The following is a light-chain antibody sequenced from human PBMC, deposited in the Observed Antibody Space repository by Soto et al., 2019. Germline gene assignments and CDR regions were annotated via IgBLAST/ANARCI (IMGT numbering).Light chain of an antibody. CDR3: QPSYSTPTRMHT. V-gene: IGKV1-39*01. J-gene: IGKJ2*01. Sequence: DIQLTQAPSALSASVGDRVTITCRASQSISSYLNWYQQKPGKAPKLLIYAASSLQSGVPSRFSGSGSGTDFTLTISSLQPEDFATYYCQPSYSTPTRMHTSGQGTTLEIK. CDR1: QSISSY. CDR2: AAS.